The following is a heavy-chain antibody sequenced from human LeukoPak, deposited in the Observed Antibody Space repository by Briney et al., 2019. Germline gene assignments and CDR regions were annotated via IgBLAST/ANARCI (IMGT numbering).Heavy chain of an antibody. J-gene: IGHJ4*02. Sequence: GGSLRLSCAVSGFSFGIHPMKWVRQAPGKGLEWVSGFSGCGDHTFYIYSVEGRFTISRDNSKNMLFLQMNSLRAEDTAVYYCARGVMAARLYYFDYWGRGILVTVSS. V-gene: IGHV3-23*01. D-gene: IGHD2-21*01. CDR3: ARGVMAARLYYFDY. CDR1: GFSFGIHP. CDR2: FSGCGDHT.